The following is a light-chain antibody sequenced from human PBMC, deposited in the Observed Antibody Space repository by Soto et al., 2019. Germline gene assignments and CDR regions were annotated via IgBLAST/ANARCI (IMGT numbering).Light chain of an antibody. J-gene: IGKJ4*01. CDR1: QTVRNNY. CDR3: QQFSSYPLT. CDR2: DAS. V-gene: IGKV3-20*01. Sequence: EFVLTQSPGTLSLSPGERATLSCRASQTVRNNYLAWYQQKPGQAPRLLIYDASSRATGIPDRFSGGGSGTDFNLTISRLEPEAFAVYYCQQFSSYPLTFGGGTKVEIK.